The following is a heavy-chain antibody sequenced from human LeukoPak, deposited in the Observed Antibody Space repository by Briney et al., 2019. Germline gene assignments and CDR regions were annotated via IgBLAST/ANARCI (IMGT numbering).Heavy chain of an antibody. CDR1: GGSISSYY. CDR2: IYHSGST. V-gene: IGHV4-59*12. J-gene: IGHJ3*02. Sequence: PSETLSLTCTVSGGSISSYYWSWIRQPPGKGLEWIGYIYHSGSTYYNPSLKSRVTISVDRSKNQFSLKLSSVTAADTAVYYCARVPVTDDAFDIWGQGTMVTVSS. D-gene: IGHD4-17*01. CDR3: ARVPVTDDAFDI.